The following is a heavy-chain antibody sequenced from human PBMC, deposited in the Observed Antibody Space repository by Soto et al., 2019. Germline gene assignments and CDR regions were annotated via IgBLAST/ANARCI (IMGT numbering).Heavy chain of an antibody. Sequence: GESLKISCAVSGLSFSNAWMNWVRQAPGKGLEWVGRIKSKNDGGTTDYAAPVKGRFTMSRDDSKNMLYLQMDSLKTEDTAVYYCITISRLSRVDYWGQGTLVTVSS. CDR3: ITISRLSRVDY. V-gene: IGHV3-15*01. CDR1: GLSFSNAW. J-gene: IGHJ4*02. CDR2: IKSKNDGGTT. D-gene: IGHD3-16*01.